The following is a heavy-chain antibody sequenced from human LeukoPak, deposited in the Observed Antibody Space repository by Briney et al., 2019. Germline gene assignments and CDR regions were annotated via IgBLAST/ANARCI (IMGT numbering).Heavy chain of an antibody. Sequence: ASVKVSCKASGYTFIHYGISWVRQAPGQGLEWMGWVNTYNGNTNYVQKLQGRVTMTTDTSTSTAYMELRSLRSDDTAVYYCARDPTHDYGDFNWFDPWGQGTLVTVSS. CDR3: ARDPTHDYGDFNWFDP. CDR1: GYTFIHYG. D-gene: IGHD4-17*01. J-gene: IGHJ5*02. CDR2: VNTYNGNT. V-gene: IGHV1-18*01.